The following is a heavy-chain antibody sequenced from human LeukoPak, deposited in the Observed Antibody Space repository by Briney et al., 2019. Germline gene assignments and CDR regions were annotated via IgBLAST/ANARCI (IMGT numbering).Heavy chain of an antibody. CDR2: INWNGGST. CDR3: ASGRIYYGAAFDF. D-gene: IGHD1-26*01. V-gene: IGHV3-20*04. J-gene: IGHJ4*02. Sequence: PGGSLRLSCAASGFIFDDYGMCWVRRAPGKGLEWVSGINWNGGSTGYADSVKGRFTISRDNAKNSLYLQMNSLRAEDTALYYCASGRIYYGAAFDFWGQGTLVTVSS. CDR1: GFIFDDYG.